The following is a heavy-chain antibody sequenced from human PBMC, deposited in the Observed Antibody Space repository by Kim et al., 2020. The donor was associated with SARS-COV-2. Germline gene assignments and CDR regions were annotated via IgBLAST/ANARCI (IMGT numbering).Heavy chain of an antibody. V-gene: IGHV3-9*01. CDR2: ISSNGANI. CDR3: TKARYCSGGICPLDY. J-gene: IGHJ4*02. D-gene: IGHD2-15*01. CDR1: GFSFDKYA. Sequence: GGSLRLSCAVSGFSFDKYAMHWVRQVPGKGLEWVSGISSNGANIAYADSVKGRFTISRDNANNFLYLQMDSLRAEDTALYYCTKARYCSGGICPLDYWGQGTLVTVSS.